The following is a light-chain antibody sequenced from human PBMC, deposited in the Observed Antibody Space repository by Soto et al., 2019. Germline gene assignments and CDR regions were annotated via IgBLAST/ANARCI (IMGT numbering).Light chain of an antibody. CDR2: VGTGGIVG. V-gene: IGLV9-49*01. J-gene: IGLJ1*01. CDR3: GADHGSGSNFVYV. CDR1: SDYSYYK. Sequence: QPVLTQQPSASASLGASVTLTCTLSSDYSYYKVDWYQQRPGKGPRFVMRVGTGGIVGSKGVHIPDRFSVLGSGLNRYLTIKNIQEEDESDYHCGADHGSGSNFVYVFGTGTKLTVL.